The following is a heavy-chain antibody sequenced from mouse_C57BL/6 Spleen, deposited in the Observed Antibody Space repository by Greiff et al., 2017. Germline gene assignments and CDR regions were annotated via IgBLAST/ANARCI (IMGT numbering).Heavy chain of an antibody. V-gene: IGHV14-3*01. CDR3: AGGYGTVVATDFDV. J-gene: IGHJ1*03. CDR2: IDPANGNT. CDR1: GFNIKNTY. Sequence: EVKLMESVAELVRPGASVKLSCTASGFNIKNTYMHWVKQRPEQGLEWIGRIDPANGNTKYAPKFQGKATITEDTSSNTAYLQLSSLTSEDPAIYYCAGGYGTVVATDFDVWGTGTTVTVSS. D-gene: IGHD1-1*01.